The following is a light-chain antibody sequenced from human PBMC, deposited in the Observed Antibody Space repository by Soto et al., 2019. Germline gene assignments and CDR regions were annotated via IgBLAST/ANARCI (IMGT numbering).Light chain of an antibody. V-gene: IGLV1-40*01. J-gene: IGLJ1*01. CDR1: SSNIGAGYD. CDR2: DNN. CDR3: NSYTTSSTYV. Sequence: QSVLTQPPSVSGAPGQRVTISCSGSSSNIGAGYDVHWYQQLPGTAPKLLIYDNNNRPSGVPGRFSGSKSGTSASLAITGLQAEDEADYFCNSYTTSSTYVFGTGTKVTVL.